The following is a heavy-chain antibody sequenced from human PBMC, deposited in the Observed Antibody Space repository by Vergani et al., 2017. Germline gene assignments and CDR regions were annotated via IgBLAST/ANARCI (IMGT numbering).Heavy chain of an antibody. CDR1: GGTFSSYT. CDR3: AREDYYDSSGYPSPYGMDV. V-gene: IGHV1-69*08. CDR2: IIPILGIA. J-gene: IGHJ6*02. Sequence: QFQLVQSGAEVKKPGSSVKVSCKASGGTFSSYTISWVRQAPGQGLEWMGRIIPILGIANYAQKFQGRVTITADKSTSTAYMELSSLRSEDTAVYYCAREDYYDSSGYPSPYGMDVWCQGSTVTVSS. D-gene: IGHD3-22*01.